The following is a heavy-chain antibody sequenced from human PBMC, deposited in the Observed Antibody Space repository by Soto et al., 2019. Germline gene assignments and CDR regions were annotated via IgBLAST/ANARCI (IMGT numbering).Heavy chain of an antibody. Sequence: EVQLVESGGGLVQPGGSLRLSCAASGFSFSHYCMSWVRQAPGKGLEWVANIKQDGSEKYDVDSVKGRLTISRDNAKNSMFLQMDSLRAEDTAVYYCARVPSTRDIWSYGVGGKYYSYYMDVWGKGTKVTVSS. CDR3: ARVPSTRDIWSYGVGGKYYSYYMDV. J-gene: IGHJ6*03. CDR1: GFSFSHYC. V-gene: IGHV3-7*04. D-gene: IGHD1-7*01. CDR2: IKQDGSEK.